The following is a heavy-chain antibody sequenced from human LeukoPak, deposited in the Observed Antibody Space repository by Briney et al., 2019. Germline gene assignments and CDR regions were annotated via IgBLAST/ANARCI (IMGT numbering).Heavy chain of an antibody. J-gene: IGHJ5*02. D-gene: IGHD5-18*01. Sequence: SETLSLTCAVYGGSFSGYYWSWIRQPPGKGLEWIGEINHSGSTNYNPSLKSRVTISVDTSKNQFSLKLTSVTAADTAVYYCASFRGYSYGSNWFDPWGQGTLVTVSS. CDR2: INHSGST. CDR3: ASFRGYSYGSNWFDP. V-gene: IGHV4-34*01. CDR1: GGSFSGYY.